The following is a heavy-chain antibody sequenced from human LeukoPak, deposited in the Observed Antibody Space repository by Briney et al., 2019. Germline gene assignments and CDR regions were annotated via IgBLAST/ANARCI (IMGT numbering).Heavy chain of an antibody. V-gene: IGHV1-69*13. D-gene: IGHD3-3*01. Sequence: ASVKVSCKSSGDTFYNYPISWVRQAPGQGLEWMGHIILLFGSTHYAQNFHGRLTISADESTRTAFMELSSLRSEDTALYYCAREMESLANGFDLWGRGTMVTVSS. J-gene: IGHJ3*01. CDR3: AREMESLANGFDL. CDR1: GDTFYNYP. CDR2: IILLFGST.